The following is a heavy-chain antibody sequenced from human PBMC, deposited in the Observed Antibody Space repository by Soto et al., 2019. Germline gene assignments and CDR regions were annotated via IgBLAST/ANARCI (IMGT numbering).Heavy chain of an antibody. CDR1: GGSISSGGYY. Sequence: QVQLQESGPGLVKPSQTLSLTCTVSGGSISSGGYYWSWIRQHPGKGLEWIGYIYYSGSTYYNPSLKSRVTISVDTSKNQFSLKLSSVTAADTAVYYCARDVRGVISSHKAKFGISYYYGMDVWGQGTTVTVSS. V-gene: IGHV4-31*03. CDR3: ARDVRGVISSHKAKFGISYYYGMDV. D-gene: IGHD3-10*01. J-gene: IGHJ6*02. CDR2: IYYSGST.